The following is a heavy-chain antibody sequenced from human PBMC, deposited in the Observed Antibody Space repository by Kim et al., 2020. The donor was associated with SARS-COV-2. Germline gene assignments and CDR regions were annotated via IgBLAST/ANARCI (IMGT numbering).Heavy chain of an antibody. V-gene: IGHV3-21*01. D-gene: IGHD6-13*01. Sequence: GDSVKDRITISRDNAKTSLYLQMTSLRAEDTAVYYCAREDAARLGYSDYWGPGTLVTVSS. J-gene: IGHJ4*02. CDR3: AREDAARLGYSDY.